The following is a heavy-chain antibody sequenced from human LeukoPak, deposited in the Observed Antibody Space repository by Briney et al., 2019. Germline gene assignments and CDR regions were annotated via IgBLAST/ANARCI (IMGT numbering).Heavy chain of an antibody. Sequence: ASVKVSCKASGYTFTSYYMHWVRQAPGQGLEWRGIINPSGGSTSYAQKFQGRVTMTRDMSTSTVYMELSSLRSEDTAVYYCARSSTSCHRCAGWFDPWGQGTLVTVSS. CDR3: ARSSTSCHRCAGWFDP. J-gene: IGHJ5*02. D-gene: IGHD2-2*01. V-gene: IGHV1-46*01. CDR1: GYTFTSYY. CDR2: INPSGGST.